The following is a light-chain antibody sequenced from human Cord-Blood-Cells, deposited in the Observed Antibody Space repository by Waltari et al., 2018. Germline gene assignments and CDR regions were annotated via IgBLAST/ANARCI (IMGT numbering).Light chain of an antibody. CDR3: SSYTSSSTLVYV. V-gene: IGLV2-14*01. CDR2: EVS. CDR1: XXXXXXXXX. J-gene: IGLJ1*01. Sequence: QSALTQPASVSGSPGXXXXXXXXXXXXXXXXXXXXXWYQQHPGKAPKLMIYEVSNRPSGVFNRFSGSKSGNTASLTISGLQAEDEADYYCSSYTSSSTLVYVFGTGTKVTVL.